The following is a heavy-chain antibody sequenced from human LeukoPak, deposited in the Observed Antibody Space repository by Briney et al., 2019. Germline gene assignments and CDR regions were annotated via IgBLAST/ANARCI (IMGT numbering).Heavy chain of an antibody. CDR1: GGSFSGYY. D-gene: IGHD1-26*01. V-gene: IGHV4-34*01. Sequence: PSETLSLTCAVYGGSFSGYYWSWIRQPPGKGLEWIGEINHSGSTNYNPSLKSRVTISVDTSKNQFSLKLSSVTAADSAVYYCARRYLGVWASWGQGTLVTVSS. J-gene: IGHJ4*02. CDR3: ARRYLGVWAS. CDR2: INHSGST.